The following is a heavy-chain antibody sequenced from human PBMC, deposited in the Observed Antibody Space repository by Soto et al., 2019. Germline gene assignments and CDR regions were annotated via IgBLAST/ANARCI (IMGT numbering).Heavy chain of an antibody. V-gene: IGHV3-23*01. D-gene: IGHD2-2*02. J-gene: IGHJ5*02. CDR3: AKSPGYCSSTSCYSWFDP. Sequence: VQLLESGGGLVQPGGSLRLSCAASGFTFSSYAMSWVRQAPGKGLEWVSAISGSGGSTYYADSVKGRFTISRDNSKNTLYLQMNSLRAEDTAVYYCAKSPGYCSSTSCYSWFDPWGQGTLVTVSS. CDR1: GFTFSSYA. CDR2: ISGSGGST.